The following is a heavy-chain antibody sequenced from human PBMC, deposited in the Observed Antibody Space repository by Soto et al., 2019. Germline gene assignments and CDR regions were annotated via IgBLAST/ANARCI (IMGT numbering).Heavy chain of an antibody. Sequence: GASVKVSCKASGYTFTSYGISWVRQAPGQGLEWMGWISAYNGNTNYAQKLQGRVTMTTDTSTSTAYMELRSLRSDDTAVYYCARDSPPRYYDSSGYYFDYWGQGTLVTVS. CDR2: ISAYNGNT. V-gene: IGHV1-18*01. CDR1: GYTFTSYG. D-gene: IGHD3-22*01. CDR3: ARDSPPRYYDSSGYYFDY. J-gene: IGHJ4*02.